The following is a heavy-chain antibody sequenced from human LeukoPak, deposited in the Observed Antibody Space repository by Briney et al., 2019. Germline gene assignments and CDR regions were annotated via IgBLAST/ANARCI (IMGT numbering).Heavy chain of an antibody. CDR2: INPNNGGT. CDR1: GYTFINYY. D-gene: IGHD4-23*01. J-gene: IGHJ3*02. Sequence: ASVKVSCKASGYTFINYYIHWVRQAPGQGLEWMGRINPNNGGTNYAQKFQGSVTMARDTSISTAYMELSGLTSDDTAIYYCAITVVENAFDIWGQGTMVIVSS. CDR3: AITVVENAFDI. V-gene: IGHV1-2*06.